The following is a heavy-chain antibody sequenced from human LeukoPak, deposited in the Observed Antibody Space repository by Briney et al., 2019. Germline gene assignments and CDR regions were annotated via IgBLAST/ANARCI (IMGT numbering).Heavy chain of an antibody. CDR1: GYTFTGYY. J-gene: IGHJ3*02. V-gene: IGHV1-2*02. CDR3: AKDLGRSGPDAFDI. CDR2: INPNSGGT. Sequence: ASVKVSCKASGYTFTGYYMHWVRQAPGQGLEWMGWINPNSGGTNYAQKFQGRVTMTRDTSISTAYMELSRLRSDDTAVYYCAKDLGRSGPDAFDIWGQGTMVTVSS. D-gene: IGHD2-15*01.